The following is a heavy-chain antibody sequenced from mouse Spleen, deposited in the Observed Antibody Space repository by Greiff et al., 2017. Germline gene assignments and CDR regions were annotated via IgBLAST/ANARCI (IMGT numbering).Heavy chain of an antibody. V-gene: IGHV1-50*01. CDR2: IDPSDSYT. CDR1: GYTFTSYW. J-gene: IGHJ2*01. D-gene: IGHD2-4*01. CDR3: ARPLYYDYDSDY. Sequence: QVQLQQPGAELVKPGASVKLSCKASGYTFTSYWMQWVKQRPGQGLEWIGEIDPSDSYTNYNQKFKGKATLTVDTSSSTAYMQLSSLTSEDSAVYYCARPLYYDYDSDYWGQGTTLTVSS.